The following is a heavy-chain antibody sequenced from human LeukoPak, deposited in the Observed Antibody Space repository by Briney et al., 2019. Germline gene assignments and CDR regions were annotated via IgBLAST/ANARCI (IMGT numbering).Heavy chain of an antibody. CDR2: SSGSGGST. CDR1: GFTFSSYA. V-gene: IGHV3-23*01. D-gene: IGHD2-15*01. J-gene: IGHJ5*02. CDR3: AKDVSVGYCSGGSCPNWFDP. Sequence: GGSLRLSCAASGFTFSSYAMSWVRQAPGKGLEWVSASSGSGGSTYYADSVKGRFTISRDNSKNTLYLQMNSLRAEDTAVYYCAKDVSVGYCSGGSCPNWFDPWGQGTLVTVSS.